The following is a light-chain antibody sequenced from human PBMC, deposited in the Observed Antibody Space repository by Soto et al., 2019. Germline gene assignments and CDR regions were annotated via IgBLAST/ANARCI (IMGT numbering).Light chain of an antibody. Sequence: DIQMTQSPSSVSASVGDRVTITCRASQDITSRLAWYQQKPGKAPNLLISGAFSLLSGVPSRFIGSGSGTDFSLTISSLQPEDFATYYCQHADGFPWTFGQGTKVEI. CDR2: GAF. CDR3: QHADGFPWT. V-gene: IGKV1-12*01. J-gene: IGKJ1*01. CDR1: QDITSR.